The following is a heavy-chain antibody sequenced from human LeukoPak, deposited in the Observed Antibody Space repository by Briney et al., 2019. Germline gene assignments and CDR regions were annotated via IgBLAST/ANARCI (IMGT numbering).Heavy chain of an antibody. V-gene: IGHV4-4*09. CDR3: ARESVVYYMDV. CDR1: GDSISSYY. D-gene: IGHD4-23*01. CDR2: IYTSGST. J-gene: IGHJ6*03. Sequence: SETLSLTCTVSGDSISSYYWSWIRQPPGKGLEWIGYIYTSGSTNYNPSLKSRVTISVDTSKNQFSLKLSSVTAADTAVYYCARESVVYYMDVWGKGATVTVSS.